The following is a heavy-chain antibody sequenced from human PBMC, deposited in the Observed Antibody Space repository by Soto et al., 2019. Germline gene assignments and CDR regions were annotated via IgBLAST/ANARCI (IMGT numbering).Heavy chain of an antibody. CDR1: GDSVSSNSAA. J-gene: IGHJ5*02. Sequence: SQTLSLPCAISGDSVSSNSAAWNWIRQSPSRGLEWLGRTYYRSKWYNDYAVSVKSRITINPDTSKNQFSLQLNSVTPEDTAVYYCARVVVAGLGNWFDPWGQGTLVTVSS. V-gene: IGHV6-1*01. CDR2: TYYRSKWYN. D-gene: IGHD2-21*01. CDR3: ARVVVAGLGNWFDP.